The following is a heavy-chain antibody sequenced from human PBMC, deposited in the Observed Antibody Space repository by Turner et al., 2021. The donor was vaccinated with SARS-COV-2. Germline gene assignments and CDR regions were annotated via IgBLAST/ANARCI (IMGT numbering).Heavy chain of an antibody. J-gene: IGHJ4*02. V-gene: IGHV3-53*02. CDR1: GFIVSSNY. D-gene: IGHD4-17*01. CDR3: ARDYGDFYFDY. CDR2: IYSGGST. Sequence: EVQLVETGGGLIQPGGSLRLSCAASGFIVSSNYMSWVRQAPGKGLEWVSVIYSGGSTYYADSVKGRFTISRDNTKNTLYLQMNSLRAEDTAVYYGARDYGDFYFDYWGQGTLVTVSS.